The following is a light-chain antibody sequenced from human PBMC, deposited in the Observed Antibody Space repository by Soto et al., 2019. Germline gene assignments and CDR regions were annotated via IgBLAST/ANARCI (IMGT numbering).Light chain of an antibody. CDR3: QQYDSLPTT. CDR2: DAS. V-gene: IGKV1-33*01. CDR1: EDITNS. J-gene: IGKJ2*01. Sequence: DIQMTQSPLSLSASVGERVTITCRASEDITNSLNWYQHKPGKAPKVLLYDASNLEAGVPSRFSGSGSGAHLTPYFSGLQPEDTAIYYSQQYDSLPTTFGQGTKLEIK.